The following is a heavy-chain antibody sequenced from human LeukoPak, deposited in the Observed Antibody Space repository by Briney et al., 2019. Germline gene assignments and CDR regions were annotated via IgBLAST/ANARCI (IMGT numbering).Heavy chain of an antibody. CDR3: ARDQSETNYYYGMDV. CDR1: GFTFSRYT. J-gene: IGHJ6*02. V-gene: IGHV3-64*01. Sequence: GGSLRLSCAASGFTFSRYTMPWVRQAPGKGLEYVSAISSNGGSTHYANSVKGRFTISRDNSKNTLYLQMGSLRAEDLAVYYCARDQSETNYYYGMDVWGQGTTVTVFS. CDR2: ISSNGGST.